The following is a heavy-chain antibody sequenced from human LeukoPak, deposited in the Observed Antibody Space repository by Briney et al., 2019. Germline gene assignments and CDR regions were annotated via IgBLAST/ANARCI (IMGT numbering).Heavy chain of an antibody. CDR2: ISSSGSTI. Sequence: KPGGSLRLSCAASGFTFSDYYISWIRQAPGKGLEWVSYISSSGSTIYYADSVKGRFTISRDNSKNTLYLQMNSLRAEDTAVYYCAKGYSSSWYRELRQYFQHWGQGTLVTVSS. V-gene: IGHV3-11*01. D-gene: IGHD6-13*01. CDR3: AKGYSSSWYRELRQYFQH. J-gene: IGHJ1*01. CDR1: GFTFSDYY.